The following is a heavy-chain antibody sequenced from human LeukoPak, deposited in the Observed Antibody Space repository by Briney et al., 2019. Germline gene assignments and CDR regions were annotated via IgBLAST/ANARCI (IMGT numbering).Heavy chain of an antibody. CDR2: IRYDGSNK. J-gene: IGHJ6*03. Sequence: PGGSLRLSCAASGFTFSSYGMHWVRQAPGKGLEWVAFIRYDGSNKFYADSVKGRFTISRDNSKNTLYLQMNSLRAEGTAVYYCAKRPSGGGYYYYLDVWGKGTTVTVSS. CDR3: AKRPSGGGYYYYLDV. CDR1: GFTFSSYG. V-gene: IGHV3-30*02. D-gene: IGHD3-16*01.